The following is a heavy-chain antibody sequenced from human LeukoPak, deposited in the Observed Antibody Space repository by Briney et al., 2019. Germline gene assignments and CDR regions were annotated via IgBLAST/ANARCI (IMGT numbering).Heavy chain of an antibody. Sequence: SSVKVSCKASGYTFTGYYMHWVRQAPGQGLEWMGWINPNSGGTNYAQKFQGRVTMTRDTSISTAYMELSRLRSDDTAVYYCAREGVLAYCGGDCYSGAYWFAPWGQGTLVTVSS. CDR3: AREGVLAYCGGDCYSGAYWFAP. J-gene: IGHJ5*02. CDR2: INPNSGGT. D-gene: IGHD2-21*02. V-gene: IGHV1-2*02. CDR1: GYTFTGYY.